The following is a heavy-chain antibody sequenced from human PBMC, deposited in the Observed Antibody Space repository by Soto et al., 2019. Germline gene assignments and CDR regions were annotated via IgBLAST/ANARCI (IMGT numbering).Heavy chain of an antibody. CDR1: W. CDR3: ARDLDYGGKSEVSDA. D-gene: IGHD4-17*01. J-gene: IGHJ3*01. Sequence: WGSRVRKINRKGLECMGRIDPSDSYTTYSPSFQGQVTISADKSISTAYLQWSSLKASDTAMYYCARDLDYGGKSEVSDAWGQGTMVTVFS. V-gene: IGHV5-10-1*04. CDR2: IDPSDSYT.